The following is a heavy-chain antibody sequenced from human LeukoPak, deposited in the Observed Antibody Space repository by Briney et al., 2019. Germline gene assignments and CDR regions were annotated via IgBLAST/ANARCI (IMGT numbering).Heavy chain of an antibody. Sequence: ETLSLTCTVSGGSMSSGGYYWSWIRQPPGKGLEWIGYIYYSGSTNYNPSLKSRVTISVDTSKIHFSLKLSSVTAADTAIYYCAGPGGDSSGYYSPYWYFDLWGRGTLVTVSS. J-gene: IGHJ2*01. V-gene: IGHV4-61*03. CDR2: IYYSGST. D-gene: IGHD3-22*01. CDR3: AGPGGDSSGYYSPYWYFDL. CDR1: GGSMSSGGYY.